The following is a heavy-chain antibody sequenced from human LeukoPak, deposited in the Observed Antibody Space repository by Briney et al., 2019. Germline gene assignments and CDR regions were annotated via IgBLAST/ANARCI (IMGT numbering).Heavy chain of an antibody. D-gene: IGHD2-21*01. V-gene: IGHV3-33*08. CDR1: GFTFSSYG. Sequence: PGRSLRLSCAVSGFTFSSYGMHWVRQAPGKGLEWVAVIWYDGTNKYYADSVKGRFTISRDNSKNTLYLQMNSLRAEDTAMYYCARDGRSDWDFDYWGQGTLVTVSS. CDR2: IWYDGTNK. CDR3: ARDGRSDWDFDY. J-gene: IGHJ4*02.